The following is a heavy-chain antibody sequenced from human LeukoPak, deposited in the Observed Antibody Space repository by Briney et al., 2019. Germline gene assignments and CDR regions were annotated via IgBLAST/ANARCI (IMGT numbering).Heavy chain of an antibody. CDR2: ITGSGGST. D-gene: IGHD6-13*01. Sequence: PGGSLRLSCAASGFTFSLYAMSWVRQAPGKGLEWVSTITGSGGSTYYADSVRGRFTISRDNSKNTLYLQMISLRAEDTAVYYCAKGGGSSWYYFDYWGQGNLVTVSS. J-gene: IGHJ4*02. CDR3: AKGGGSSWYYFDY. CDR1: GFTFSLYA. V-gene: IGHV3-23*01.